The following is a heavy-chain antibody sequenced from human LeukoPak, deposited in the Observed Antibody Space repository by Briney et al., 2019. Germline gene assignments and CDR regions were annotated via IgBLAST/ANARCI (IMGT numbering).Heavy chain of an antibody. J-gene: IGHJ4*02. D-gene: IGHD3-16*02. CDR1: GFTFSSYE. CDR2: ISSSSSTI. V-gene: IGHV3-48*01. CDR3: TRDRYDYVWGSYRHFDY. Sequence: GGSLRLSCAASGFTFSSYEMNWVRQAPGKGLEWVSYISSSSSTIYYADSVKGRFTISRDNAKNSLYLQMNSLRAEDTAVYYCTRDRYDYVWGSYRHFDYWGQGTLVTVSS.